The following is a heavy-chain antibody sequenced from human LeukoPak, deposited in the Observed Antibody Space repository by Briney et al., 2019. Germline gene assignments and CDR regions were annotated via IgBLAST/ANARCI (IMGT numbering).Heavy chain of an antibody. D-gene: IGHD3-3*01. J-gene: IGHJ4*02. CDR3: ARHSYDFWSDPDRYYFDY. V-gene: IGHV4-59*08. CDR1: GGSISSYY. CDR2: IYYSGST. Sequence: SETLSLTCTVSGGSISSYYWSWLRQPPGKGLEWIGYIYYSGSTNYNPSLKSRVTISVDTSKNQFSLKLSSVTAADTAVYYCARHSYDFWSDPDRYYFDYWGQGTLVTVSS.